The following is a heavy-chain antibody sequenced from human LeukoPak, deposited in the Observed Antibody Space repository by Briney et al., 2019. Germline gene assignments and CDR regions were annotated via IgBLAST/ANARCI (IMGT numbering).Heavy chain of an antibody. V-gene: IGHV3-21*01. CDR1: GFTFSSDS. CDR2: ISSSSSCI. Sequence: GGSLRLSCAASGFTFSSDSMNWVRQAPGKGLEWVSSISSSSSCIYYADSVKGRFTISRDNAKNSLYLQMNSLRAEDTAVYYCARIPIFWSGYYARDYWGQGTLVTVSS. CDR3: ARIPIFWSGYYARDY. D-gene: IGHD3-3*01. J-gene: IGHJ4*02.